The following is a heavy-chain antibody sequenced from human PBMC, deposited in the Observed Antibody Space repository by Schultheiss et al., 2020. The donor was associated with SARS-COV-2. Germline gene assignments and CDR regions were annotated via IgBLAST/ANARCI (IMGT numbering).Heavy chain of an antibody. J-gene: IGHJ6*03. D-gene: IGHD1-1*01. Sequence: SQTLSLTCAVSGYSISSSSYYWGWIRQPPGKGLEWIGSIYYSGSTYYNPSLKSRVTISVDTSKNQFSLKLSSVTAADTAVYYCARRAGNGYYYYMDVWGKGTTVTVSS. CDR3: ARRAGNGYYYYMDV. CDR1: GYSISSSSYY. V-gene: IGHV4-39*07. CDR2: IYYSGST.